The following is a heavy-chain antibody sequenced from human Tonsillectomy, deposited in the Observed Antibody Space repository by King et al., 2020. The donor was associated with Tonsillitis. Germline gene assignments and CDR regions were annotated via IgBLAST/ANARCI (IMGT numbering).Heavy chain of an antibody. J-gene: IGHJ3*02. CDR2: ISSSGSTI. Sequence: VQLVESGGGLAKPGGSLRLSCAASGFTFSDYYMSWIRQAPGKGLEWVSYISSSGSTIYYGDSVKGRFTISRDNAKNSLYLQMNSLGAEDTAVYYCATGTSYDFWSAYYDAFDIWGRGTMVTVSS. D-gene: IGHD3-3*01. CDR1: GFTFSDYY. CDR3: ATGTSYDFWSAYYDAFDI. V-gene: IGHV3-11*01.